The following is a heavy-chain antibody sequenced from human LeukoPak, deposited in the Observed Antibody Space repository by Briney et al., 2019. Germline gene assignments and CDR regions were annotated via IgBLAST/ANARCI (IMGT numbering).Heavy chain of an antibody. J-gene: IGHJ6*02. D-gene: IGHD1-26*01. CDR2: MNPNSGNT. CDR1: GYTFTSYD. CDR3: ARGRDGSYRYYYYYGMDV. V-gene: IGHV1-8*01. Sequence: ASVKVSCKASGYTFTSYDINWLRQSTGQGLEWMGWMNPNSGNTGYAQKFQGRVTMTRNTSISTAYMELSSLRSEDTAVYYCARGRDGSYRYYYYYGMDVWGQGTTVTVSS.